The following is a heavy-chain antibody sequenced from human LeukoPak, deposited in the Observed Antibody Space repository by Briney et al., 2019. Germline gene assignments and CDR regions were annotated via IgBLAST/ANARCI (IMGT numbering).Heavy chain of an antibody. CDR1: GFTFSSYA. CDR2: ISGSGGST. J-gene: IGHJ2*01. CDR3: AKLPVAGNWYFDL. D-gene: IGHD6-19*01. Sequence: GGPLRLSCAASGFTFSSYAMSWVRQAPGKGLEWVSAISGSGGSTYYADSVKGRFTISRDNSKNTLYLQMNSLRAEDTAVYYCAKLPVAGNWYFDLWGRGTLVTVSS. V-gene: IGHV3-23*01.